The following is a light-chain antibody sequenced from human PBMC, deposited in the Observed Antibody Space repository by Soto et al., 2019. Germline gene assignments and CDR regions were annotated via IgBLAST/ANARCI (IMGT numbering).Light chain of an antibody. V-gene: IGKV3-15*01. CDR1: QSINSN. Sequence: EIVMTQSPVTLSVSPGERATLSCRASQSINSNLAWYQQKPGQAPSLLIYGAFTRATGIPARFSGTGSGTEFILTISSLQSEDLALYYCQQYNDWPLTFGQGTKVDIK. CDR2: GAF. J-gene: IGKJ1*01. CDR3: QQYNDWPLT.